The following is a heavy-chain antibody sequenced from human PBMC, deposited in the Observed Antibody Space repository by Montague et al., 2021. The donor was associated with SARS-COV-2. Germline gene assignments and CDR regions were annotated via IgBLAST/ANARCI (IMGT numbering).Heavy chain of an antibody. Sequence: SETLSLTCAVYGGSLSGYYWSWIRQPPGKGLEWIGEINHSGSTNYNPSLKSRVTISVDTSKNQFSLKLSSVTAADTAVYYCARGLAGLRYFDWYHYYFDYWGQGTLVTVSS. CDR3: ARGLAGLRYFDWYHYYFDY. J-gene: IGHJ4*03. CDR1: GGSLSGYY. D-gene: IGHD3-9*01. V-gene: IGHV4-34*01. CDR2: INHSGST.